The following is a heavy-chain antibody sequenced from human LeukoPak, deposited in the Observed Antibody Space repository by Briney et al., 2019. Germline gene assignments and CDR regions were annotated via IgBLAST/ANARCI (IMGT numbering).Heavy chain of an antibody. CDR3: VRGAYSSSWLNFDY. J-gene: IGHJ4*02. CDR1: GFTFSNYW. V-gene: IGHV3-74*01. CDR2: ISPDGSST. Sequence: PGGSLRLSCAASGFTFSNYWMHWVRQAPGKGLVWVSRISPDGSSTTYADSVKGRFTISRDNAKNTLFLQMNSLRAEDTAVYYCVRGAYSSSWLNFDYWGQGTLVTVSS. D-gene: IGHD6-13*01.